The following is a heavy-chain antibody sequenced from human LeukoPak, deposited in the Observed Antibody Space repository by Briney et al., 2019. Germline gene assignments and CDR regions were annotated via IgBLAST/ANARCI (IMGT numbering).Heavy chain of an antibody. CDR2: IYSGGST. CDR1: GFTVSSNY. CDR3: ARGSHYYDSSGYYYPLRTIWFDP. J-gene: IGHJ5*02. D-gene: IGHD3-22*01. V-gene: IGHV3-66*01. Sequence: PGGSLRLSCAASGFTVSSNYMSWVRQAPGKGLEWVSVIYSGGSTYYADSVKGRFTISRDNSKNTLYLQMNSLRAEDTAVYYCARGSHYYDSSGYYYPLRTIWFDPWGQGTLVTVSS.